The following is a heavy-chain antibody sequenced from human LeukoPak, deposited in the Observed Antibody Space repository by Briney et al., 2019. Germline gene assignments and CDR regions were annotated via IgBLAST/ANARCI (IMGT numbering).Heavy chain of an antibody. CDR2: ISYDGIIK. V-gene: IGHV3-30*14. Sequence: GGSLRLSWAASGFPFSSFAMHWVRQAPGKALEWVAVISYDGIIKYYADSVKGRFTISRDNSKNTLYLQMNGLRAEDTAVYFCAREFGSGTFDWGQGTLVAVSS. CDR3: AREFGSGTFD. J-gene: IGHJ4*02. D-gene: IGHD2-2*01. CDR1: GFPFSSFA.